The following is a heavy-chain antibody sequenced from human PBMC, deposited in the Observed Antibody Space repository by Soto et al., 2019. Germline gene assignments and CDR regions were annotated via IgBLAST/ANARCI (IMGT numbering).Heavy chain of an antibody. CDR3: AKDRGTGAATRYDWFDP. Sequence: EVQLLESGGGLVQPGGSLRLSCAASGFTFSSYAMSWVRQAPGKGLEWVSAISGSGGSTYYADYVKGRFTISRDNSKNTLYLQMNSLRAEDTAVYYCAKDRGTGAATRYDWFDPWGQGTLVTVSS. V-gene: IGHV3-23*01. CDR1: GFTFSSYA. D-gene: IGHD2-15*01. CDR2: ISGSGGST. J-gene: IGHJ5*02.